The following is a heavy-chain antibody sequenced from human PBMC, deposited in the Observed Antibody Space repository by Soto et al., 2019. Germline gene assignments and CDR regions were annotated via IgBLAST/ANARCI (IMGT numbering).Heavy chain of an antibody. CDR3: STDVTNYGSFDY. V-gene: IGHV3-15*01. Sequence: PGGSLRLSCAASGFRFSDAWMTWVRQVPGRGLEWVGRIKSKARDGETDYAAAVKGRFTISRDDSKNTLYLQMHSLTAEETAVYYCSTDVTNYGSFDYWGQGALVTVSS. CDR2: IKSKARDGET. D-gene: IGHD3-16*01. CDR1: GFRFSDAW. J-gene: IGHJ4*02.